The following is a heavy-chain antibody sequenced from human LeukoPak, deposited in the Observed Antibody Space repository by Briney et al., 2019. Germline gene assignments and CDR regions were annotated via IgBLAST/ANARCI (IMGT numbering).Heavy chain of an antibody. CDR1: GFTFSSYS. J-gene: IGHJ4*02. CDR2: ISSSSSTI. CDR3: ARSSGRWLVRGYFDY. Sequence: PGGSLRLSCAASGFTFSSYSMNWVRQAPGKGLEWVSYISSSSSTIYYADSVKGRFTISRDNSKNTLYLQMNSLRAEDTAVYYCARSSGRWLVRGYFDYWGQGTLVTVSS. V-gene: IGHV3-48*01. D-gene: IGHD6-19*01.